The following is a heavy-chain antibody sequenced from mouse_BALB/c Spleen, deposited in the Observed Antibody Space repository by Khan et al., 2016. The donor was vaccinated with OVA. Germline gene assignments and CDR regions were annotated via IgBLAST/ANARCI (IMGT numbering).Heavy chain of an antibody. V-gene: IGHV5-6-4*01. CDR1: GFTFSSYT. CDR3: SASY. Sequence: VQLKDSGGDLVKPGGSLKLSCAASGFTFSSYTMSWVRQTPEKRLEWVATITSGGSYTYYPDSVKGRFTISRDNAKNTLYLQMSSLKSEDTAMYYCSASYWGQGTLVTVSA. CDR2: ITSGGSYT. J-gene: IGHJ3*01.